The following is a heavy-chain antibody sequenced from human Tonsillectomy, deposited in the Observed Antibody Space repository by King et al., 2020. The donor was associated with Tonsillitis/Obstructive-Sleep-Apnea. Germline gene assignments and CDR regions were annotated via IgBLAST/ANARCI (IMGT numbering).Heavy chain of an antibody. CDR3: ARPGYSSWGYYFDY. V-gene: IGHV5-51*01. D-gene: IGHD6-6*01. J-gene: IGHJ4*02. CDR2: IYPGDSDT. CDR1: GYSFTSYW. Sequence: VQLVESGAEVKKPGESLKISCKGSGYSFTSYWIGWVRQMPGKGLDWMGIIYPGDSDTRFSPSFQGQVTISAYKSISTAYLPWGSLKASDTAMYYCARPGYSSWGYYFDYWGQGTLVTVSS.